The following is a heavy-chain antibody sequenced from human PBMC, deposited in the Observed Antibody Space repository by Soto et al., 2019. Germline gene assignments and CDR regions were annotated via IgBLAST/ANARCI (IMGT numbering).Heavy chain of an antibody. Sequence: SETLSLTCTVSGGSISSGGYYWSWIRQHPGKGLEWIGYIYYSGSTYYNPSLKSRVTISVDTSKNQFSLKLSSVTAADTAVYYCATTYYYDSSGQVGVAFDIWGQGTMVTASS. CDR2: IYYSGST. V-gene: IGHV4-31*03. CDR1: GGSISSGGYY. J-gene: IGHJ3*02. CDR3: ATTYYYDSSGQVGVAFDI. D-gene: IGHD3-22*01.